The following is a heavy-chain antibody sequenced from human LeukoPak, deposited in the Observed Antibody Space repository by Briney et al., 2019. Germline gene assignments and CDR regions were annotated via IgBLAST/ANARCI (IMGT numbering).Heavy chain of an antibody. Sequence: SETLSLTCTVSGGSISSYYWSWIRQPPGKGLEWIGYIYYSGSTNYNPSLKSRVTISVDTSKNQFSLKLSSVTAADTAVYYCASGYYYDSRTYYFDYWGQGTLVTVSS. CDR3: ASGYYYDSRTYYFDY. J-gene: IGHJ4*02. D-gene: IGHD3-22*01. CDR2: IYYSGST. V-gene: IGHV4-59*01. CDR1: GGSISSYY.